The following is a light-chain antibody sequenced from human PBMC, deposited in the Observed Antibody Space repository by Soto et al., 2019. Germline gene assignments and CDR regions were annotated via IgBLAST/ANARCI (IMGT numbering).Light chain of an antibody. Sequence: ENVFTQSAGTLSLSPGEKATLSCRASQSVSNYLAWYQRKPGQAPRLLIYGASSRATGIPDRFSGSGSGTDFTLTIGRLEPEDFAVYYCHQYGGSPQTFGQGTKV. CDR1: QSVSNY. CDR2: GAS. V-gene: IGKV3-20*01. CDR3: HQYGGSPQT. J-gene: IGKJ1*01.